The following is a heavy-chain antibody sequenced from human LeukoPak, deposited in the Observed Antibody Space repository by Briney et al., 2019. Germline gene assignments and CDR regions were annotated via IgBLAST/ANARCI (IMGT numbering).Heavy chain of an antibody. J-gene: IGHJ4*02. Sequence: PGGSLRLSCAASGFTFSSYGMHWVRQAPGKGLEWVAVLSYDGSSEYYVDSVRGRFTISRDNSKNTLYLQMLSLRVEDTAVYYCATLYGDYGDYWGQGTLVTVSS. CDR1: GFTFSSYG. CDR2: LSYDGSSE. D-gene: IGHD4-17*01. CDR3: ATLYGDYGDY. V-gene: IGHV3-30*03.